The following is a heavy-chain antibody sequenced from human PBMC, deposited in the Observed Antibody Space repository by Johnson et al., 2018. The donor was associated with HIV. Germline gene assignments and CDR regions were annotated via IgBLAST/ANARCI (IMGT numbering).Heavy chain of an antibody. D-gene: IGHD2-15*01. CDR2: IQQGGRDK. V-gene: IGHV3-7*03. J-gene: IGHJ3*02. Sequence: VQLVESGGGLVKPGASLRLSSSASGFTFSHAWMHWVRQAPGKGLEWVANIQQGGRDKYHADSVKGRFTISRDSSKNTLYLEMNTLRPEDTALYYCARGVVPDPFDICGQGTMVTVSS. CDR1: GFTFSHAW. CDR3: ARGVVPDPFDI.